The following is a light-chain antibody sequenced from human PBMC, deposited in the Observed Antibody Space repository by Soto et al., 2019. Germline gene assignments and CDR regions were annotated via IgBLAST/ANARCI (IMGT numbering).Light chain of an antibody. J-gene: IGLJ1*01. CDR2: DVS. CDR1: SSDVGDYNY. CDR3: SSYTSSSTRV. Sequence: QSALTQPASVSGSPGQSITISCTGTSSDVGDYNYVSWYQQHPGKAPKLMIFDVSNRPSGVSNRFSGSKSGNTASLTISGRQAEDEADYYYSSYTSSSTRVFGTGTKLTVL. V-gene: IGLV2-14*01.